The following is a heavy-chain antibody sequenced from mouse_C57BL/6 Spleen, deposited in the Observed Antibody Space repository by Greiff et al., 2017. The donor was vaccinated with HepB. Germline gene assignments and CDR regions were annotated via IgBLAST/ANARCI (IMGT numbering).Heavy chain of an antibody. J-gene: IGHJ4*01. D-gene: IGHD2-3*01. Sequence: EVQLVESGGDLVKPGGSLKLSCAASGFTFSSYGMSWVRQTPDKRLEWVATISSGGSYTYYPDSVKGRFTISRDNAKNTLYLQMSSLKSEDTAMYYCARHEPRSIAMDYWGQGTSVTVSS. CDR2: ISSGGSYT. CDR3: ARHEPRSIAMDY. CDR1: GFTFSSYG. V-gene: IGHV5-6*01.